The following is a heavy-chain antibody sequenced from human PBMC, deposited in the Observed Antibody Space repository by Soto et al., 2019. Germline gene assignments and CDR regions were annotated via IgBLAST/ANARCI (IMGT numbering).Heavy chain of an antibody. J-gene: IGHJ6*02. Sequence: SETLSLTCTVSGGSISSYYWSWIRQPPGKGLEWIGYIYYSGSTNYNPSLKSRVPISVDTSKNQFALKLSSVTAADTAVYYCARGGYSGYDFDYYYGMDVWGQGTTVTV. V-gene: IGHV4-59*01. CDR3: ARGGYSGYDFDYYYGMDV. CDR1: GGSISSYY. CDR2: IYYSGST. D-gene: IGHD5-12*01.